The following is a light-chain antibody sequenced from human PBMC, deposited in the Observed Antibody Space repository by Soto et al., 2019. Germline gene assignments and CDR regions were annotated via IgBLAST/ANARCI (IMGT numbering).Light chain of an antibody. CDR3: RSYTSGSALYV. J-gene: IGLJ1*01. Sequence: QSLLTQTACVSGSPGQSITIACTGTSRDVGGYNSVSWYQQHPGKAPKLMIYEVTNRPSGVSNRFSGSKSGNTASLTISGLQAEDEADYYCRSYTSGSALYVFGTGTKVTVL. CDR1: SRDVGGYNS. CDR2: EVT. V-gene: IGLV2-14*01.